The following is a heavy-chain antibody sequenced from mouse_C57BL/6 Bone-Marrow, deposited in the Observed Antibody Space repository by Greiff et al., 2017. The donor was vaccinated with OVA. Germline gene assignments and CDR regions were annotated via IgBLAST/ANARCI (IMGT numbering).Heavy chain of an antibody. CDR3: ARWYYGSRWWYFDV. J-gene: IGHJ1*03. CDR2: IYPGSGST. V-gene: IGHV1-55*01. Sequence: QVQLQQPGAELVKPGASVKMSCKASGYTFTSYWITWVKQRPGQGLEWIGDIYPGSGSTYYNEKFKSKATLTVDTSSSTAYMQLSSLTSEDSAVYYCARWYYGSRWWYFDVWGTGTTVTVSS. D-gene: IGHD1-1*01. CDR1: GYTFTSYW.